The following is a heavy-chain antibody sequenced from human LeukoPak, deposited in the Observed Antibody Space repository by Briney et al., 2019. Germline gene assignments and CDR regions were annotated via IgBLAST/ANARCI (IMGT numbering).Heavy chain of an antibody. CDR2: ISYDGSNK. CDR1: GFTFSSYA. V-gene: IGHV3-30-3*01. D-gene: IGHD2-2*01. Sequence: PGRSLRLSCAASGFTFSSYAMHWVRQAPGKGLEWVAVISYDGSNKYYADPVKGRFTISRDNSKNTLYLQMNSLRAEDTAVYYCARDRAGVPAAPGDYWGQGTLVTVSS. J-gene: IGHJ4*02. CDR3: ARDRAGVPAAPGDY.